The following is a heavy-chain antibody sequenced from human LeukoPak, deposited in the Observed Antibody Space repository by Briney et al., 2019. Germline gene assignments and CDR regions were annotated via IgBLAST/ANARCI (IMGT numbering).Heavy chain of an antibody. CDR3: ARDNTANIVVVPAATYV. V-gene: IGHV3-21*01. CDR1: GFTFSSYS. Sequence: GGSLRLSCAASGFTFSSYSMNWVRQAPGRGQEWVSSISSSRSYIYYADSVKGRFTISRDNAKNSLYLQMNSLRAEDTAVYYCARDNTANIVVVPAATYVRGKGTTVTVSS. J-gene: IGHJ6*04. D-gene: IGHD2-2*01. CDR2: ISSSRSYI.